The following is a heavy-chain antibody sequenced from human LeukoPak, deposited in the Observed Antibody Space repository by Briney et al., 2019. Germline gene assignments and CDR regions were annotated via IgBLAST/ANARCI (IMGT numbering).Heavy chain of an antibody. J-gene: IGHJ4*02. V-gene: IGHV3-23*01. Sequence: GGSLRLSCAASGFTFSSYAMSWVRKAPGKGLEWVSAISGSGGSTYYADSVKGRFTISRDNSKNTLYLQMNSLRAEDTAVYYCAKDPGILPRKDYWGQGTLVTVSS. CDR1: GFTFSSYA. D-gene: IGHD1-26*01. CDR3: AKDPGILPRKDY. CDR2: ISGSGGST.